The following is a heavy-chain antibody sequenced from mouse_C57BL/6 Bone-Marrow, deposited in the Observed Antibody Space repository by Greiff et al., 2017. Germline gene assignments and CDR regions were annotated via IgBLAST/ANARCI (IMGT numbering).Heavy chain of an antibody. V-gene: IGHV1-69*01. J-gene: IGHJ3*01. Sequence: QVQLQQPGAELVMPGASVKLSCKASGYTFTSYWMHWVKQRPGPGLEWIGDIDPSDSYTNYNQKFKGQSTLTVDKSSSTDYMQLSSLTSEDSAVYYCARWGSFAYWGQGTLVTVAA. CDR3: ARWGSFAY. CDR2: IDPSDSYT. CDR1: GYTFTSYW.